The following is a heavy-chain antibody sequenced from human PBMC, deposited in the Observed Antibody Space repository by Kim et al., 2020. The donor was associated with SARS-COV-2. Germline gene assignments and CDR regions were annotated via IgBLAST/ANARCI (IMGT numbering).Heavy chain of an antibody. CDR1: GFSFHSFW. V-gene: IGHV3-7*03. J-gene: IGHJ4*01. CDR3: ARATLAQRGTDGLDY. Sequence: GGSLRLSCAASGFSFHSFWMSWVRQAPGKGLEWLANINHDGGDTKSEVSAPGRFTITRANAENSLHLQLNSNSVQANAASFSARATLAQRGTDGLDYWG. CDR2: INHDGGDT. D-gene: IGHD5-12*01.